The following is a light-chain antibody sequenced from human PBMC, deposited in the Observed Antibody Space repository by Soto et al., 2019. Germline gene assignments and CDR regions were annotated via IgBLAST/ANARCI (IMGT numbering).Light chain of an antibody. J-gene: IGKJ4*01. V-gene: IGKV3D-15*01. CDR1: QSVSSN. CDR2: GAS. Sequence: EIVLTQSPATLSVSPGEGATISCRASQSVSSNLAWYQQKPGQAPRPLIYGASIRATGIPARFSGSGSGTEFTLTISSLQSEDFAVYYCQQNNHWPLVTFGEGTKVEIK. CDR3: QQNNHWPLVT.